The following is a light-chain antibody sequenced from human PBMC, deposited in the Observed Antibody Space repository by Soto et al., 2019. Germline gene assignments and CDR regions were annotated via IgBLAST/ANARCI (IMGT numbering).Light chain of an antibody. CDR1: ESVSDNY. Sequence: EIVLTQSPGTLSLSPGERATLSCRASESVSDNYLAWYQQRSGQAPRLVIYGASSRASAVPDRFSGSGSGADFTLTISRLEPEDFAVYYCQQYNNWPLTFGGGTKVEIK. J-gene: IGKJ4*01. CDR2: GAS. CDR3: QQYNNWPLT. V-gene: IGKV3-20*01.